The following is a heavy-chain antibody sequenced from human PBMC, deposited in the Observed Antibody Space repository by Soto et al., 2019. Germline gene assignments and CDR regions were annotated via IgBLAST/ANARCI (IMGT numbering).Heavy chain of an antibody. CDR2: INAGNGNT. CDR1: GYTFTSYA. Sequence: ASVKVSCKASGYTFTSYAMHWVRQAPGQRLEWMGWINAGNGNTKYSQKFQGRVTITRDTSASTAYMELSSLRSEDTAVYYCARGYRICSGGSCYSRGYYYYYGMDVWGQGTTVTVS. CDR3: ARGYRICSGGSCYSRGYYYYYGMDV. J-gene: IGHJ6*02. D-gene: IGHD2-15*01. V-gene: IGHV1-3*01.